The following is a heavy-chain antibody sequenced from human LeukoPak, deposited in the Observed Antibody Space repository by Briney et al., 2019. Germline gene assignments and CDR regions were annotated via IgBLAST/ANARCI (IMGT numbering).Heavy chain of an antibody. CDR3: ARGEYNWNDLHL. D-gene: IGHD1-20*01. Sequence: PGGSLRLSCAASGFTVGSNYMSWVRQAPGMGLEWVSVMYSGGSTYYADSVKGRFTISRDNSKNTLYLQMNSLRAEDTAVYYCARGEYNWNDLHLWGQGTLVTVSS. CDR2: MYSGGST. J-gene: IGHJ5*02. CDR1: GFTVGSNY. V-gene: IGHV3-66*01.